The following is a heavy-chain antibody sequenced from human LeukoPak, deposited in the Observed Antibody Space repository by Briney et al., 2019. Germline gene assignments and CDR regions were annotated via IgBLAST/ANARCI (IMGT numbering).Heavy chain of an antibody. CDR1: EFTFSYYW. CDR2: IKEDGSEK. V-gene: IGHV3-7*03. Sequence: GGSLRLSCAASEFTFSYYWMSWVRQTPGKGLEWVANIKEDGSEKYYVDSVKGRFTISRDNAKNSLYLQMNSLRAEDAAVYYCAGETSGYSSGWYGGYFDYWGQGALVTVSS. CDR3: AGETSGYSSGWYGGYFDY. J-gene: IGHJ4*02. D-gene: IGHD6-19*01.